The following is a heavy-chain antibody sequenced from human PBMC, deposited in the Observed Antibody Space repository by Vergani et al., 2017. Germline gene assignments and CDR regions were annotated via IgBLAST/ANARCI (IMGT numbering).Heavy chain of an antibody. Sequence: QITLKESGPTLVKPTQTLTLTCTFSGFSLNTYRVGVAWIRQPPGKALEWLALIYYNDDKSYNPSLKSRLTITKDTSKNQVVLTLTNMDPVDTATYFCAHTVRGVVPVTFDYWGPGSLVTVSS. CDR1: GFSLNTYRVG. V-gene: IGHV2-5*01. J-gene: IGHJ4*02. D-gene: IGHD2-2*01. CDR2: IYYNDDK. CDR3: AHTVRGVVPVTFDY.